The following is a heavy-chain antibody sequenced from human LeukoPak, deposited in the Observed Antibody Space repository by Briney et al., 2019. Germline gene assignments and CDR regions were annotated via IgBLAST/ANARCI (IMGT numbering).Heavy chain of an antibody. D-gene: IGHD3-3*01. CDR2: ISWNSGSI. Sequence: GGSLRLSCAASGFTFYDYAMHWVRQAPGKGLEWVSGISWNSGSIGYADSVKGRFTISRDNAKNSLYLQMNSLRAEDTALYYCAKDLIIYDFYGMDVWGQGTTVTVSS. CDR3: AKDLIIYDFYGMDV. V-gene: IGHV3-9*01. J-gene: IGHJ6*02. CDR1: GFTFYDYA.